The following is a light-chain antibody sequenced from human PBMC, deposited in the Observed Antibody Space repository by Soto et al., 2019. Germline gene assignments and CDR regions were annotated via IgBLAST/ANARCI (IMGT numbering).Light chain of an antibody. CDR3: CTFAGRYSYV. CDR1: SSDVGSYNF. J-gene: IGLJ1*01. CDR2: DVA. V-gene: IGLV2-11*01. Sequence: QSALTQPRSVSGSPGQSVTISCTGTSSDVGSYNFVSWHQQHPGKAPKLMIYDVAKRPSGVPDRFSGSKSGNTASLTISGLQAEDEADYYCCTFAGRYSYVFGSGTQLPVL.